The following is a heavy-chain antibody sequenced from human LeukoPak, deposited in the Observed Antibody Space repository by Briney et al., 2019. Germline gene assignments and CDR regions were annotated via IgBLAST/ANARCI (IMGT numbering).Heavy chain of an antibody. CDR1: GFTFSIYA. D-gene: IGHD4-23*01. Sequence: GSLRLSCAAPGFTFSIYAMNWVRQAPGKGLEWISTVSASGGSTYYTDSIKGRFTISRDNSKNTLYLQMNSLRADDTAVYYCAKLTVVDYWGQGTLVTVSS. CDR3: AKLTVVDY. J-gene: IGHJ4*02. V-gene: IGHV3-23*01. CDR2: VSASGGST.